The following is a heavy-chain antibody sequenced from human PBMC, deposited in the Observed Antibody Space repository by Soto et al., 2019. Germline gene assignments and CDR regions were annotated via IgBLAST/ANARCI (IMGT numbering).Heavy chain of an antibody. Sequence: PGGCMRLSCAASGFTFGSYGMHWVRQAPGKGLERMAVIWYDGSNKYYADSVKGRFTISRDNSKNALYLQMNSLRAEDTAVYYCARDLGPGSSWSDPIMYYYYGMDVWGQGTTVTVSS. D-gene: IGHD6-13*01. CDR3: ARDLGPGSSWSDPIMYYYYGMDV. J-gene: IGHJ6*02. V-gene: IGHV3-33*01. CDR2: IWYDGSNK. CDR1: GFTFGSYG.